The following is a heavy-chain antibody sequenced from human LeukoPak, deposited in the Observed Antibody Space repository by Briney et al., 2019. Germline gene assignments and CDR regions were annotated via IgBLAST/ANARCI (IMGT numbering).Heavy chain of an antibody. CDR3: AAVKTFYYDSSGYYFPLNAFDI. J-gene: IGHJ3*02. D-gene: IGHD3-22*01. V-gene: IGHV1-18*01. CDR2: ISVYNGNT. CDR1: GYTFTSYG. Sequence: ASVKVSCKASGYTFTSYGISWVRQAPGQGLEWMGWISVYNGNTNYAQKLQGRVTMTEDTSTDTAYMGLSSLRSEDTAVYYCAAVKTFYYDSSGYYFPLNAFDIWGQGTMVTVSS.